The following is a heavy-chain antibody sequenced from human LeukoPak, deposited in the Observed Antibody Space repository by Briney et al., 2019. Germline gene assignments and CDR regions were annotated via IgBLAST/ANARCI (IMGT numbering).Heavy chain of an antibody. V-gene: IGHV3-23*01. J-gene: IGHJ4*02. CDR1: GFTFSYYA. Sequence: PGGSLRLPCAASGFTFSYYAMSWVRQAPGKGLEWVSAISGSGGSTYYADSVKGRFTISRDNSKNTLFLQMNSLRAEDTALYYCAKIARGGLAGLFDYWGQGTLVTVSS. D-gene: IGHD6-19*01. CDR2: ISGSGGST. CDR3: AKIARGGLAGLFDY.